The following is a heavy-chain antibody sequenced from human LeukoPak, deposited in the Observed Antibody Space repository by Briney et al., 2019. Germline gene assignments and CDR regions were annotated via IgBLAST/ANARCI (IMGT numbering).Heavy chain of an antibody. CDR3: ARAKNYYGSGTRLMVY. CDR1: GYTFTSYG. CDR2: ISAYNGNT. V-gene: IGHV1-18*01. D-gene: IGHD3-10*01. Sequence: GASVKVSCKASGYTFTSYGISWLRQAPGQGLEWMGWISAYNGNTNYAQKLQGRVTMTTDTSTSTAYMELRSLRSDDTAVYYCARAKNYYGSGTRLMVYWRQGTLVTVSS. J-gene: IGHJ4*02.